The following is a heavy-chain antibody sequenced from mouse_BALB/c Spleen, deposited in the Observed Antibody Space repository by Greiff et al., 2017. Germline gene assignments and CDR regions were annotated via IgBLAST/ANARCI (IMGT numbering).Heavy chain of an antibody. CDR1: GFNIKDYY. V-gene: IGHV14-4*02. CDR3: NAHYYGSSPGWFAY. CDR2: IDPENGDT. J-gene: IGHJ3*01. D-gene: IGHD1-1*01. Sequence: EVQLQQSGAELVRSGASVKLSCTASGFNIKDYYMHWVKQRPEQGLEWIGWIDPENGDTEYAPKFQGKATMTADTSSNTAYLQLSSLTSEDTAVYYCNAHYYGSSPGWFAYWGQGTLVTVSA.